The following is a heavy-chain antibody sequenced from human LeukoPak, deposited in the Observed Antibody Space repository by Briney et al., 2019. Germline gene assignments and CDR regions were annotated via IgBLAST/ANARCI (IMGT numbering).Heavy chain of an antibody. CDR3: AKDNWNYLVNWFDP. D-gene: IGHD1-7*01. Sequence: ASVKVSCKASGGTFSSYAISWVRQASGQGLEWMGGIIPIFGTANYAQKFQGRVTIITDESTSTAYMELSSLRSEDTAVYYCAKDNWNYLVNWFDPWGQGTLVTVSS. CDR2: IIPIFGTA. J-gene: IGHJ5*02. CDR1: GGTFSSYA. V-gene: IGHV1-69*05.